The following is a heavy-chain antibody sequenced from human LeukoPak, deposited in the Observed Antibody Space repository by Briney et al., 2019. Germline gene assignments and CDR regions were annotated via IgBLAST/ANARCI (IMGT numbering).Heavy chain of an antibody. Sequence: PSETLSLTCAVYGGSFSGYYWSWIRHPPGKGLEWIGEINHSGSTNYNPSLKSRVTISVDTSKNQFSLKLSSVTAADTAVYYCARWTTVTRNAFDIWGQGTMVTVSS. CDR2: INHSGST. CDR3: ARWTTVTRNAFDI. V-gene: IGHV4-34*01. D-gene: IGHD4-17*01. CDR1: GGSFSGYY. J-gene: IGHJ3*02.